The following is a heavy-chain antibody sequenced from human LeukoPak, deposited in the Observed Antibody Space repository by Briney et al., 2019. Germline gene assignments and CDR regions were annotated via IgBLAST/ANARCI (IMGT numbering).Heavy chain of an antibody. CDR1: GGSVSSGVYY. CDR3: AKRNSAAAGAYDY. D-gene: IGHD6-13*01. J-gene: IGHJ4*02. CDR2: IYYSGST. Sequence: PSETLSLTCTVSGGSVSSGVYYWSWIRQPPGKGLEWIGYIYYSGSTNYNPSLKSRVTISIDTSKNQFSLKLRSVTAADTAVYYCAKRNSAAAGAYDYWGQGTLVTVSS. V-gene: IGHV4-61*08.